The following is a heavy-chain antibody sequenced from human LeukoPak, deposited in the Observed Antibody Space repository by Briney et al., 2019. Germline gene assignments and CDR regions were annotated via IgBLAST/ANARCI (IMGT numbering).Heavy chain of an antibody. V-gene: IGHV3-7*01. J-gene: IGHJ4*02. Sequence: PGGSLRLSCETSGFTAGFTFSTSYMTWVRQAPGMGLEWVAEIGPDGSGPVYVDSVKGRFTISRDNAKNSLYLQMNSLRVEETAVYYCERDFSWRQFDYWGLGTLVTVSS. CDR3: ERDFSWRQFDY. CDR2: IGPDGSGP. CDR1: GFTAGFTFSTSY.